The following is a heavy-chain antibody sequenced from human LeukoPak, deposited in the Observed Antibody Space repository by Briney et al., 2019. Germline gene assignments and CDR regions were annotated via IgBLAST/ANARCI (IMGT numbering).Heavy chain of an antibody. Sequence: GGSLRLSCAGSGFGFSNYGMHWVRQAPGEGLEWVAVISDDGSNIYYTDSVKGRFTISRDNSKNTLYLQMNSLRAEDTAVYYCAKDGPGGDDYYDSSGYFDYWGQGTLVTVSS. D-gene: IGHD3-22*01. CDR1: GFGFSNYG. J-gene: IGHJ4*02. CDR2: ISDDGSNI. CDR3: AKDGPGGDDYYDSSGYFDY. V-gene: IGHV3-30*18.